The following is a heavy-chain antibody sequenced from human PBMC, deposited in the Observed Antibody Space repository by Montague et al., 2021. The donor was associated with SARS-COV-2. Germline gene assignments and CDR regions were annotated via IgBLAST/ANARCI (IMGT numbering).Heavy chain of an antibody. J-gene: IGHJ2*01. CDR1: GDSVSSYIAT. CDR3: ARAYCGGDCYFYWYFDL. D-gene: IGHD2-21*02. CDR2: TYYRSKWYN. Sequence: CAISGDSVSSYIATWNWIRQSPSRGLEWLGRTYYRSKWYNDYAVSVKSRVIINPGTSNNRISLQLNSVTPEDTAVYYCARAYCGGDCYFYWYFDLWGRGTLVTVSS. V-gene: IGHV6-1*01.